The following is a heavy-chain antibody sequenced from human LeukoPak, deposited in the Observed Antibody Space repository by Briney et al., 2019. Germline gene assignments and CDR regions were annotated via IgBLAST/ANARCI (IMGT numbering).Heavy chain of an antibody. CDR3: ARVRGSGWYRGNANTAAGPAGYFDY. J-gene: IGHJ4*02. CDR2: IYYSGST. V-gene: IGHV4-39*07. D-gene: IGHD6-19*01. Sequence: SETLSLTCTVSGGSISSSSYYWGWIRQPPGKGLEWIGSIYYSGSTYYNPSLKSRVTISVDTSKNQFSLKLSSVTAADTAVYYCARVRGSGWYRGNANTAAGPAGYFDYWGQGTLVTVSS. CDR1: GGSISSSSYY.